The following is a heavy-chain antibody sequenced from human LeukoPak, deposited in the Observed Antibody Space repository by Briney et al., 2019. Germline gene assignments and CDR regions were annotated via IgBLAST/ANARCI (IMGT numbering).Heavy chain of an antibody. Sequence: PGGSLRLSCSASGFRFSDYSMHWVRQAPGKGLEYASAIRSNGGGTNYADSVKGRFTISRDNSKNTLYLQMSSLRAEDTAVYYCVRLGGDDFDYWGQGTLVTVSS. CDR2: IRSNGGGT. D-gene: IGHD1-26*01. V-gene: IGHV3-64D*06. J-gene: IGHJ4*02. CDR3: VRLGGDDFDY. CDR1: GFRFSDYS.